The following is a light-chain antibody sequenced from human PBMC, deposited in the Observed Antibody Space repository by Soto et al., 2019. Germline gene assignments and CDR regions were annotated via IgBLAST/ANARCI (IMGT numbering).Light chain of an antibody. CDR1: QAIGNN. J-gene: IGKJ4*01. CDR3: QKYNSAPLT. Sequence: DIQMTQPPSSLSASVGDRVTTTCRASQAIGNNLPWYQRKPGKVPKLLIYAASTLQSGVPSRFSGSGSETDFTLTISSLQPEDVATYYCQKYNSAPLTFGGGTKVEIK. CDR2: AAS. V-gene: IGKV1-27*01.